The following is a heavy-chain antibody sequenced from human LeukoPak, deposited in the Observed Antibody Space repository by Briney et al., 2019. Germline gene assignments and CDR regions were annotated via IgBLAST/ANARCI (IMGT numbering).Heavy chain of an antibody. CDR2: IYYTGNT. CDR1: GGSISGYF. CDR3: VRSKSGAYGWFDP. J-gene: IGHJ5*02. D-gene: IGHD2-15*01. Sequence: PSETLSLTCTVSGGSISGYFWTWIRQPPGEGLEWIGYIYYTGNTNYNPSLKSRVTISIDTSKNHFSLNVNSVTAADAAMYYCVRSKSGAYGWFDPWGPGTLVTVSS. V-gene: IGHV4-59*01.